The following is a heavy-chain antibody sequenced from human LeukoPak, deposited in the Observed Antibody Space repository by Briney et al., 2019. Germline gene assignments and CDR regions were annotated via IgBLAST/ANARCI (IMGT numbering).Heavy chain of an antibody. CDR1: EFTFSDYY. D-gene: IGHD7-27*01. V-gene: IGHV3-11*01. Sequence: GGSLRLSCEASEFTFSDYYMSWTRQAPGKGLEWVSSISNSGNTIYYASSVKGRFTISRDNAKSSLYLQMNSLRAEDTAVHYCARDGPGAWGFFDSWGQGTLVTVSS. J-gene: IGHJ4*02. CDR3: ARDGPGAWGFFDS. CDR2: ISNSGNTI.